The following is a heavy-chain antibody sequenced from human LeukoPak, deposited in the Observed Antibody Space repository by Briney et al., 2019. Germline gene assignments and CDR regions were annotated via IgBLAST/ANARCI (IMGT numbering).Heavy chain of an antibody. CDR1: GGSISSGGYS. Sequence: PSETLSLTCAVSGGSISSGGYSWSWIRQPPGKGLEWIGYIYYSGSTYYNPSLKSRVTISVDKSKNQFSLKLSSVTAADTAVYYCARDPGGSGSYYYDYWGQGTLVTVSS. CDR2: IYYSGST. D-gene: IGHD3-10*01. J-gene: IGHJ4*02. V-gene: IGHV4-30-4*07. CDR3: ARDPGGSGSYYYDY.